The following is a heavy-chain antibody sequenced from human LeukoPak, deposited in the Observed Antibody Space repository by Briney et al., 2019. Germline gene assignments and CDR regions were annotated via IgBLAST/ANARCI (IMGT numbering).Heavy chain of an antibody. CDR3: ARHGYSSDWSYAFDI. Sequence: GESLKISCKGSGYSFTSYWIGWVRQMPGKGLEWMGIINPGDSDTRYSPSFQGQVTISADKSINTTYLQWSSLRASDTAMFYYARHGYSSDWSYAFDIWGQGTMLTVSS. CDR2: INPGDSDT. D-gene: IGHD6-19*01. J-gene: IGHJ3*02. CDR1: GYSFTSYW. V-gene: IGHV5-51*01.